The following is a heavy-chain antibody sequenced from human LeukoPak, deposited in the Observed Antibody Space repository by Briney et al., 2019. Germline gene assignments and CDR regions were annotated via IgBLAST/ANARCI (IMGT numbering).Heavy chain of an antibody. J-gene: IGHJ6*02. CDR1: GYTFTGYY. D-gene: IGHD3-16*01. Sequence: ASVKVSCKASGYTFTGYYMHWVRQAPGQGLEWMGWINPNSGGTNYAQKFQGRVTMTKDTSISTAYMELSRLRSDDTAVYYCARGWGHYYYGMDVWGQGTTVTVSS. V-gene: IGHV1-2*02. CDR2: INPNSGGT. CDR3: ARGWGHYYYGMDV.